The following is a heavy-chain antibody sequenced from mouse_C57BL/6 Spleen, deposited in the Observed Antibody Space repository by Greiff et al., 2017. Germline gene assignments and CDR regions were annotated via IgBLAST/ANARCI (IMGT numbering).Heavy chain of an antibody. J-gene: IGHJ2*01. V-gene: IGHV1-80*01. CDR2: IYPGDGDT. CDR3: AREGFITTVSFDY. CDR1: GYAFSSYW. D-gene: IGHD1-1*01. Sequence: QVQLKQSGAELVKPGASVKISCKASGYAFSSYWMNWVKQRPGKGLEWIGQIYPGDGDTNYNGKFKGKATLTADKSSSTAYMQLSSLTSEDSAVYFCAREGFITTVSFDYWGQGTTLTVSS.